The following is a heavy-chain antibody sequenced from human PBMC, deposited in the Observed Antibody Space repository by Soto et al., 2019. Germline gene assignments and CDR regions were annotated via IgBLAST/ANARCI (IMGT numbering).Heavy chain of an antibody. Sequence: SETLSLTCAVYGGSFSGYYWSWIRQPPGKGLEWIGEINHSGSTNYNPSLKSRVTISVDTSKNQFSLKLSSVTAADTAVYYCARAAPQYYSGGSCYSGWDYWGKGTLVTVSS. J-gene: IGHJ4*02. V-gene: IGHV4-34*01. CDR1: GGSFSGYY. CDR3: ARAAPQYYSGGSCYSGWDY. D-gene: IGHD2-15*01. CDR2: INHSGST.